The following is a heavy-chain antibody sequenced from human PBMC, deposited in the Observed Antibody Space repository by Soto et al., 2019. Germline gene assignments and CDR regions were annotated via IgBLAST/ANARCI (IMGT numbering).Heavy chain of an antibody. J-gene: IGHJ4*02. V-gene: IGHV2-5*02. CDR1: GFSLSTSGVG. CDR2: IYWDDDK. Sequence: QITLKESGPTLVKPTQTLTLTCTFSGFSLSTSGVGVGWIRQPPGKALEWLALIYWDDDKRYSPSLKSRLTITKDTSKNQVVLTMTNMDPVDTATYYCAHSNSYYYGSGSRWEGFDYWGQGTLVTVSS. CDR3: AHSNSYYYGSGSRWEGFDY. D-gene: IGHD3-10*01.